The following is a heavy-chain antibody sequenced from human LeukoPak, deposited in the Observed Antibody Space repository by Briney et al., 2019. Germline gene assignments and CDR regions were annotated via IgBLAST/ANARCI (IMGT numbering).Heavy chain of an antibody. J-gene: IGHJ6*03. CDR2: IYYSVST. Sequence: SETLSLTCTVSGGSIISHYWSWIRQPPGKGLEWIGYIYYSVSTNYNPSLKSRVTISVDTSKNQFSLKLSSVTAADTAVYYCARRKDTYYYYYMDVWGKGTTVTVSS. CDR3: ARRKDTYYYYYMDV. V-gene: IGHV4-59*11. CDR1: GGSIISHY. D-gene: IGHD5-18*01.